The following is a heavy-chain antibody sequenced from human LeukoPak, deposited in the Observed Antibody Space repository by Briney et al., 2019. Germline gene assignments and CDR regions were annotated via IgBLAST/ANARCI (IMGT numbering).Heavy chain of an antibody. CDR3: ARLSISGSSFDY. CDR2: IYYSGST. D-gene: IGHD3-10*01. J-gene: IGHJ4*02. Sequence: SETLSLTCTVSGGSISSSSYYWSWIRQPPGKGLEWIGYIYYSGSTTYNPSLKSRVTLSVDTSKNQFSLKLTSVTAADTAVYYCARLSISGSSFDYWGQGTLVTVSS. V-gene: IGHV4-61*01. CDR1: GGSISSSSYY.